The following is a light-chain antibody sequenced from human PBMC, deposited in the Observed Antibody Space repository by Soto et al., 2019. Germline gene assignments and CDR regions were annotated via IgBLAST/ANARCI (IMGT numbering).Light chain of an antibody. Sequence: DIQMTQSPSTLSASVGDRVTITCRASQSINSWLAWYQQKPGKAPKLLIYDASTLESGVPTRFSGSESGTEFTLTISSLQPEDFATYYCQQYNVLWTFGQGTKVEVK. CDR1: QSINSW. V-gene: IGKV1-5*01. J-gene: IGKJ1*01. CDR2: DAS. CDR3: QQYNVLWT.